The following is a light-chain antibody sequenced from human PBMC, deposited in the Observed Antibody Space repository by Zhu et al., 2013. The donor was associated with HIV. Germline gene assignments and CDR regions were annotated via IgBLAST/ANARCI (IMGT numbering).Light chain of an antibody. V-gene: IGKV3-15*01. Sequence: EIVMTQSPATLSVSPGERATLSCRASQSVTRNLAWYQQKPGQAPRLLIYDASTRATDVPARFSGSGSGMEFTLTISSLQSEDFAVYYCQHYNAWPPWTFGQGTKVEIK. CDR2: DAS. CDR1: QSVTRN. CDR3: QHYNAWPPWT. J-gene: IGKJ1*01.